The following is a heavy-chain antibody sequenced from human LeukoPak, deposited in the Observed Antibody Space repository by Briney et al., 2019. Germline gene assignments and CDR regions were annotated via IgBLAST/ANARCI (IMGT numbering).Heavy chain of an antibody. J-gene: IGHJ4*02. CDR2: IFYSGRT. CDR3: ARDILATSIAAPYY. Sequence: SETLSLTCTVSGVSISSSTYYWGWIRQPPGKGLEWIVSIFYSGRTYYNPSLKSPFTMSVDTSKSQFSLRLSSVNAADTAVYYCARDILATSIAAPYYWGQGTLVTVSS. V-gene: IGHV4-39*07. CDR1: GVSISSSTYY. D-gene: IGHD6-13*01.